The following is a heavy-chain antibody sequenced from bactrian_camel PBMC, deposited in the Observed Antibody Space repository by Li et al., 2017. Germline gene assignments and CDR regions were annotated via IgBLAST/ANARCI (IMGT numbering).Heavy chain of an antibody. D-gene: IGHD3*01. V-gene: IGHV3S57*01. CDR3: AADSVGRCRARGWVERPSVAAYDY. CDR2: LASDGST. Sequence: VQLVESGGGSVQAGGSLRLSCGSSPGHTGRMYCMAWFRQAPGKEREGVVALASDGSTWYADSVKGRFTISKDDTKDTLYLQMNSLKPEDTATYYCAADSVGRCRARGWVERPSVAAYDYWGQGTQVTVS. J-gene: IGHJ4*01. CDR1: PGHTGRMYC.